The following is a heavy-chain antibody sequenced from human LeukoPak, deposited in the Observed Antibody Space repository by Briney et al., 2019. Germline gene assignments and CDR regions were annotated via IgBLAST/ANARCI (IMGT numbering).Heavy chain of an antibody. Sequence: GSLRLSCAASGFTFSSYGMHWVRQAPGKGLEWVAVISYDGSNKYYADSVKGRFTISRDNSKNTLYLQMNSLRAEDTAVYYCARAVAAQDYMDVWGKGTTVTVSS. D-gene: IGHD6-13*01. CDR3: ARAVAAQDYMDV. CDR2: ISYDGSNK. V-gene: IGHV3-30*03. J-gene: IGHJ6*03. CDR1: GFTFSSYG.